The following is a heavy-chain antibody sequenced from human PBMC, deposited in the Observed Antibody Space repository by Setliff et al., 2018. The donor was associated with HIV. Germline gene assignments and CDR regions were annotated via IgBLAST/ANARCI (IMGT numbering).Heavy chain of an antibody. J-gene: IGHJ4*01. V-gene: IGHV3-23*01. D-gene: IGHD1-26*01. CDR2: ISGSGDKT. CDR1: GFTFNTYA. CDR3: AKDRAGSGGSYALDF. Sequence: LRLSCAASGFTFNTYAMSWVRQAPGKGLESVSAISGSGDKTYYADSVKGRFTISGDNSKNTLYLQMNSLRAEDTAIYYCAKDRAGSGGSYALDFWGHGTLVTVSS.